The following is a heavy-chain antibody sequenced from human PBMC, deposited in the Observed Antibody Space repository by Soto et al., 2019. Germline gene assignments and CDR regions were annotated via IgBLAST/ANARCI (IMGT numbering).Heavy chain of an antibody. V-gene: IGHV1-18*01. CDR3: ARDHVVRGNYYDY. J-gene: IGHJ4*02. D-gene: IGHD1-26*01. CDR2: INPANDNT. CDR1: GATFSSYA. Sequence: GASVKVSCKTSGATFSSYAITWVRQAPGQRLEWMGGINPANDNTTYAQKFQDRVTITTDTSTSTAYMELRSLRSDDTAVYYCARDHVVRGNYYDYWGQGTLVTVSS.